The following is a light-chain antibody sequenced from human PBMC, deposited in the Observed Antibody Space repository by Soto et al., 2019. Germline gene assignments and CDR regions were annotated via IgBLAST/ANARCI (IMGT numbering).Light chain of an antibody. V-gene: IGKV1-17*01. CDR2: AAS. Sequence: DIQMTQSPSSLSASVGDRVTITCRPSQDIRNDLCLIQLKPRNAPKRMIYAASRLQSGVPSRFSGSGSGTEFTLTTSSLQPEYFRSYYSLQQNNSTWPFGPGTEVDIX. CDR1: QDIRND. CDR3: LQQNNSTWP. J-gene: IGKJ1*01.